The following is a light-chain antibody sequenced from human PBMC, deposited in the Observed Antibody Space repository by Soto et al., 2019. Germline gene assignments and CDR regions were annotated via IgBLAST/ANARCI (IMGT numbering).Light chain of an antibody. J-gene: IGKJ4*01. CDR2: LGS. CDR1: QSLLHSDGKTY. V-gene: IGKV2-28*01. Sequence: DIVMTQTPLSLSVTPGQPASISCKSSQSLLHSDGKTYLDWYLQKPGQSPQLLIYLGSSRSSGVPDRFSGSGSGTDFTLKISRVEAEDVGVYYCMQALQTPLTFGGGTKVEIK. CDR3: MQALQTPLT.